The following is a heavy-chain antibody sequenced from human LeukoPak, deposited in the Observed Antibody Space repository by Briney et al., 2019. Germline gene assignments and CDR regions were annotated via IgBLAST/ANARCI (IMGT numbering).Heavy chain of an antibody. J-gene: IGHJ4*02. Sequence: ASVKVSCKASGYTFTGYYMHWVRQAPGQGLEWMGWINLNSGGTSYAQKFQGRVTMTRDTPITSAYMELSSLRSDDTAVYYCARAGHGATSVGEYMNDYWGQGTLVTVSS. CDR3: ARAGHGATSVGEYMNDY. V-gene: IGHV1-2*02. CDR2: INLNSGGT. D-gene: IGHD6-6*01. CDR1: GYTFTGYY.